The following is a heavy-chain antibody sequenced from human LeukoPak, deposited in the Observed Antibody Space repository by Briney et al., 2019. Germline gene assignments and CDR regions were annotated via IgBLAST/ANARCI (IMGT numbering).Heavy chain of an antibody. CDR1: GFTFSNAW. Sequence: GGSLRLSCAASGFTFSNAWMSWVRQAPGKGLEWVGRIKSKTDGGTTDYAAPVKGRFTISRDDSKNTLDLQMNSLKTEDTAVYYCTTLYCSSTSCYIEGYFQHWGQGTLVTVSS. V-gene: IGHV3-15*01. CDR3: TTLYCSSTSCYIEGYFQH. D-gene: IGHD2-2*02. J-gene: IGHJ1*01. CDR2: IKSKTDGGTT.